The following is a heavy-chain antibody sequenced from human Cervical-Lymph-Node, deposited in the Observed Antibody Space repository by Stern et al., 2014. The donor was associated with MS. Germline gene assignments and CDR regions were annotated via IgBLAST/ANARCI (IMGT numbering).Heavy chain of an antibody. V-gene: IGHV3-11*06. D-gene: IGHD6-19*01. J-gene: IGHJ4*02. CDR1: GFSFSDYY. CDR2: ISGSTSYT. Sequence: EHLVESGGGLVKPGGSLRLSCAASGFSFSDYYMSWIRQAPGKGLERVTYISGSTSYTKYADSVKGRFTISRDNTKNSLYLQMNSLSAEDTAVYYCARGYSSGWYAGSDYWGQGSLVTVSS. CDR3: ARGYSSGWYAGSDY.